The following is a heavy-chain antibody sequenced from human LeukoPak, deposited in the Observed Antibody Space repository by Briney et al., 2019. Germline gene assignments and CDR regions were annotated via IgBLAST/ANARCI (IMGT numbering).Heavy chain of an antibody. CDR3: ARVGGGYYDSSGYLDY. D-gene: IGHD3-22*01. Sequence: GGSLRLSCAASGFTVSSNYMRWVRQAPGKGLEWVSVIYSGGSTYYADSVKGRFTISRDNSKNTLYLQMNSLRAEDTAVYYCARVGGGYYDSSGYLDYWGQGTLVTVSS. CDR1: GFTVSSNY. CDR2: IYSGGST. J-gene: IGHJ4*02. V-gene: IGHV3-66*01.